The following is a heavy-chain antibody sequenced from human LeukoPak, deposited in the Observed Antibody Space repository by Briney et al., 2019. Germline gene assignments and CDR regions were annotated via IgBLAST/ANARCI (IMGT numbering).Heavy chain of an antibody. CDR2: IKLDGSEK. D-gene: IGHD5-18*01. V-gene: IGHV3-7*01. CDR3: AGGYSYGYNDY. J-gene: IGHJ4*02. Sequence: GGSLRLSCVASGFTFGKYWMSWVRQAPGKGLEWVANIKLDGSEKNYVDSVKGRFTISRDNTKNSLYLQMNSLRAEDTAVYYCAGGYSYGYNDYWGQGTLVTVSS. CDR1: GFTFGKYW.